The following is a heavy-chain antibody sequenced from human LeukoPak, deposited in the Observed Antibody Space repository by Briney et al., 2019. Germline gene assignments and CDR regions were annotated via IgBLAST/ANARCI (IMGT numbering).Heavy chain of an antibody. CDR3: AKIGGYSYGLIPHYFDY. J-gene: IGHJ4*02. D-gene: IGHD5-18*01. Sequence: GGSLRLSCAASGFTFSSYAMRWVRQAPGKGLEWVSAISGSGGSTYYADSVKGRFTISRDNSKNTLYLQMNSLRAEDTAVYYCAKIGGYSYGLIPHYFDYWGQGTLVTVSS. CDR1: GFTFSSYA. CDR2: ISGSGGST. V-gene: IGHV3-23*01.